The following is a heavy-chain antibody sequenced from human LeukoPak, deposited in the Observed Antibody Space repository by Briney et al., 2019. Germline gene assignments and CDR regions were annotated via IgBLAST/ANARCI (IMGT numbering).Heavy chain of an antibody. CDR3: AKSRPGTTRSFGY. Sequence: GGSLRLSCAASGFTFSTYAMHWVRQAPGKGLECVAVISYDGSSKYYADSVKGRFTISRDNSKNTLYLQMNSLRAEDTATYYCAKSRPGTTRSFGYWGQGTLVTVSS. V-gene: IGHV3-30*04. D-gene: IGHD1-1*01. CDR1: GFTFSTYA. J-gene: IGHJ4*02. CDR2: ISYDGSSK.